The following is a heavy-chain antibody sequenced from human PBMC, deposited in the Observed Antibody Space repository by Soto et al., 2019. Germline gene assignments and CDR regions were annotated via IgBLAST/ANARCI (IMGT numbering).Heavy chain of an antibody. V-gene: IGHV1-18*01. D-gene: IGHD6-13*01. J-gene: IGHJ6*02. CDR3: AREDGYSSSWYRYYYGMDV. CDR1: GYTFTIYG. CDR2: ISAYNGNT. Sequence: ASVKVSCKASGYTFTIYGISWVRQAPGQGLEWMGWISAYNGNTNYAQKLQGRVTMTTDTSTSTAYMELRSLRSDDTAVYYCAREDGYSSSWYRYYYGMDVWGQGTTVTVS.